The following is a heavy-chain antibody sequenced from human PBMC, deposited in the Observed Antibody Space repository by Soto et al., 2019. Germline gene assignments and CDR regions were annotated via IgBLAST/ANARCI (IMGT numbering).Heavy chain of an antibody. CDR2: MNPNSGNT. CDR3: ARTHCSSTRCYVGSWDY. J-gene: IGHJ4*02. CDR1: GYTFTSYD. D-gene: IGHD2-2*01. Sequence: SVKVSCKASGYTFTSYDINWVRQATGQGLEWMGWMNPNSGNTGYAQKFQGWVTMTRDTSISTAYMELSRLRSDDTAVYYCARTHCSSTRCYVGSWDYWGQGTLVTVSS. V-gene: IGHV1-8*01.